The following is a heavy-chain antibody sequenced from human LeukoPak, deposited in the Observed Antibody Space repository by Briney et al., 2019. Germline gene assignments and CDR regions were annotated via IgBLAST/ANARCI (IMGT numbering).Heavy chain of an antibody. CDR1: GGSISSYY. CDR3: ARVGPAGVRGAKNWFDP. V-gene: IGHV4-59*01. Sequence: PSETLSLTCTVSGGSISSYYWSWIRQPPGKGLEWIGYIYYSGSTNYNPSLKSRVTISVDTSKNQFSLKLSSVTAADTAVYYCARVGPAGVRGAKNWFDPWGQGTLVTVSS. J-gene: IGHJ5*02. CDR2: IYYSGST. D-gene: IGHD3-10*01.